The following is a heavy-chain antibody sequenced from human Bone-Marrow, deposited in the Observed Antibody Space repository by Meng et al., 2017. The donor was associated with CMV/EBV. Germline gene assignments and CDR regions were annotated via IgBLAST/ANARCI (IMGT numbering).Heavy chain of an antibody. V-gene: IGHV1-69*05. Sequence: SVKVSCKASGGTFSSYAISWVRQAPGQGLEWMGGIIPIFGTANYAQKFQGRVTITTDESTSTAYMELSSLRFEDTAVYYCARDLRFLEWLSQGLSLDYWGQGTLVTVSS. D-gene: IGHD3-3*01. J-gene: IGHJ4*02. CDR2: IIPIFGTA. CDR1: GGTFSSYA. CDR3: ARDLRFLEWLSQGLSLDY.